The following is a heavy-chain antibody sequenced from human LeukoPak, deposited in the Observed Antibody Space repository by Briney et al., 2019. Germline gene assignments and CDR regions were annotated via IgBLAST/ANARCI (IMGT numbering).Heavy chain of an antibody. CDR3: ARAGYSMDTEYFQH. Sequence: PGGSLRLSCAASGFMFSNYNMNWVRQAPGKGLEWVSSIRGSSSSMYYADSVKGRFTISRDNAKSSLYLQMNSLRAEDTAVYYCARAGYSMDTEYFQHWGQGTLVTVSS. V-gene: IGHV3-21*01. J-gene: IGHJ1*01. CDR1: GFMFSNYN. D-gene: IGHD5-18*01. CDR2: IRGSSSSM.